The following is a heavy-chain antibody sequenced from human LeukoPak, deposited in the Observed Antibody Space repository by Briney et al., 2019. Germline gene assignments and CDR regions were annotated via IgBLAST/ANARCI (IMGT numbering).Heavy chain of an antibody. CDR3: AREISGSYSGDAFDI. Sequence: GGSLRLSCAASGFTFSSYAMHWVRQAPGKGLEWVAVISYDGSNKYYADSVKGRFTIPRDNSKNTLYLQMNSLRAEDTAVYYCAREISGSYSGDAFDIWGQGAMVTVSS. J-gene: IGHJ3*02. V-gene: IGHV3-30-3*01. D-gene: IGHD1-26*01. CDR1: GFTFSSYA. CDR2: ISYDGSNK.